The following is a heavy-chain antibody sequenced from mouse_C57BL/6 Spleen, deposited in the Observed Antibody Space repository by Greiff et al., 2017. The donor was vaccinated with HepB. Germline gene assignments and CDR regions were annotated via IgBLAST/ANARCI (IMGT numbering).Heavy chain of an antibody. J-gene: IGHJ4*01. CDR1: GYTFTSYW. CDR2: IDPSDSET. Sequence: QVQLKQPGAELVRPGSSVKLSCKASGYTFTSYWMHWVKQRPIQGLEWIGNIDPSDSETHYNQKFKDKAKLTVDKSSSTAYMQLSSLTSEDSAVYYGARRGTTDYAMDYWGQGTSVTVSS. D-gene: IGHD1-1*01. V-gene: IGHV1-52*01. CDR3: ARRGTTDYAMDY.